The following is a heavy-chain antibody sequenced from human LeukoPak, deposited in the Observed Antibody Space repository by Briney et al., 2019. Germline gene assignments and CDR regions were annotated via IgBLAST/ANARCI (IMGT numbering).Heavy chain of an antibody. CDR1: GFSFSSYA. CDR3: AKVKFYFDN. CDR2: ISHDGGST. V-gene: IGHV3-23*01. Sequence: GGSLRLSCAASGFSFSSYAMSWVRQAPGKGLEWVSHISHDGGSTYYADSVKGRFTISRDNSRNTLYLQMSSLKDEDTAIYYCAKVKFYFDNWGQGTLVTVYS. J-gene: IGHJ4*02.